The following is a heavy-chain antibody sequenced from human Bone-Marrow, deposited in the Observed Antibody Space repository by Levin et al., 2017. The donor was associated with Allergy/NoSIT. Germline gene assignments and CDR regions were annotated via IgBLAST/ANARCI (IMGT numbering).Heavy chain of an antibody. Sequence: PGESLKISCAASGFAFSNYWMHWVRQAPGKGLVWVSRINRGGTSTTYADSVKGRFTISRDNAKNTLYLQMNSLRAEDTAVYYCARDPFAYNFGSGSYVDYWGQGTLVSVSS. J-gene: IGHJ4*02. V-gene: IGHV3-74*01. D-gene: IGHD3-10*01. CDR1: GFAFSNYW. CDR2: INRGGTST. CDR3: ARDPFAYNFGSGSYVDY.